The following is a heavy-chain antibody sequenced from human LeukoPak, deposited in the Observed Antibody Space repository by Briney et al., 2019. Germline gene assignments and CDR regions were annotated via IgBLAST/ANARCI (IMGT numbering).Heavy chain of an antibody. CDR2: ISYDGSNQ. CDR3: ARSGVTWFGELLSGAFDI. D-gene: IGHD3-10*01. CDR1: GFTFSTYP. V-gene: IGHV3-30*04. J-gene: IGHJ3*02. Sequence: GGSLRLSCAASGFTFSTYPMHWVRQAPGKGLEWVAVISYDGSNQYYPDSVKGRFTISRDNSKNTLYLQMTSLRAEDTALYYCARSGVTWFGELLSGAFDIWGQGTMVTVSS.